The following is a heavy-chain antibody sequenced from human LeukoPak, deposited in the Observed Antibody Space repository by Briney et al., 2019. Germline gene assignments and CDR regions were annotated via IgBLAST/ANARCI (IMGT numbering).Heavy chain of an antibody. J-gene: IGHJ4*02. CDR3: ARGGVVVAPTGRFDY. CDR1: GYSISSGYY. V-gene: IGHV4-38-2*02. D-gene: IGHD2-15*01. CDR2: IYHSGST. Sequence: PSETLSLTCTVSGYSISSGYYWGWIRQSPGKGLEWIGNIYHSGSTYYNPSLKSRVTISVDTSKNQFSLKLSSVTAADTAVYYCARGGVVVAPTGRFDYWGQGTLVSVSS.